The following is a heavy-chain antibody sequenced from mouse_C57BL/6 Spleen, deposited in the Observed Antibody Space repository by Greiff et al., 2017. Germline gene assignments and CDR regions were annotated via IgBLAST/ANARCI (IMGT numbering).Heavy chain of an antibody. CDR2: ISDGGSYT. J-gene: IGHJ4*01. CDR3: AREDYYGLYYYAMDD. D-gene: IGHD1-2*01. V-gene: IGHV5-4*01. CDR1: GFTFSSYA. Sequence: DVMLVESGGGLVKPGGSLKLSCAASGFTFSSYAMSWVRPTPEKRLEWVATISDGGSYTYYPDNVKGRFTISRDNAKNNLYLQMSHLKSEDTAMYYCAREDYYGLYYYAMDDWGQGTSVTVSS.